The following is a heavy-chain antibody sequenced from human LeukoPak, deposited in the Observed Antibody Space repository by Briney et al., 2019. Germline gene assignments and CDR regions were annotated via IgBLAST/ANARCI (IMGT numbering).Heavy chain of an antibody. CDR3: ASDLDH. Sequence: GGSLRLSCAASGFTFSSYSMHWGRQAPGKGLEYGSAISSNGGSTYYANSVKGRFTISRDNSKNTLYLQMGSLRAEDMAVYYCASDLDHWGQGTLVTVSS. J-gene: IGHJ4*02. CDR2: ISSNGGST. V-gene: IGHV3-64*01. CDR1: GFTFSSYS.